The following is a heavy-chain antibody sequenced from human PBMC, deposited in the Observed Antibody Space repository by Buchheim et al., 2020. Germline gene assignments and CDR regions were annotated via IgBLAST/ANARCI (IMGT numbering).Heavy chain of an antibody. V-gene: IGHV3-23*01. CDR3: AKDSRSCSSTSCYKGWVY. CDR1: GFTFSSYA. D-gene: IGHD2-2*02. Sequence: EVQLLESGGGLVQPGGSLRLSCAASGFTFSSYAMSWVRQAPGKGLEWVSAISGSGGSTYYADSVKGRVTISRDNSKNTLYLQMNSLRAEDTAVYYCAKDSRSCSSTSCYKGWVYWGQGTL. J-gene: IGHJ4*02. CDR2: ISGSGGST.